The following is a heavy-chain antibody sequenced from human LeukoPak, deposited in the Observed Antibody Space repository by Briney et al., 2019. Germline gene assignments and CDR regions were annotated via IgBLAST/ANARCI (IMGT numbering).Heavy chain of an antibody. Sequence: ASVKVSCKVSGYTLTELSMHWVRQAPGKGLEWMGGFDPEDGETIYAQKFQGRVTMTEDTSTDTACMELSSLRSEDTAVYYCATDPPKTMRVVKLDYYYGMDVWGQGTTVTVSS. J-gene: IGHJ6*02. D-gene: IGHD3-3*01. CDR3: ATDPPKTMRVVKLDYYYGMDV. CDR1: GYTLTELS. CDR2: FDPEDGET. V-gene: IGHV1-24*01.